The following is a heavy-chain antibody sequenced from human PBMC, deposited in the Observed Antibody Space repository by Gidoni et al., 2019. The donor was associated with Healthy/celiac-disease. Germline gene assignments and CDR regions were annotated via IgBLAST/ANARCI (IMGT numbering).Heavy chain of an antibody. V-gene: IGHV3-15*01. CDR1: GFTFRNAW. CDR2: LRGKTDGGTT. CDR3: TTDTTVNYYYDMDV. J-gene: IGHJ6*02. Sequence: EVPLVESGGGLVMPGGSLRLSCAASGFTFRNAWMSWARPSPGKGLAWVGRLRGKTDGGTTDYAAPVKGRFTISRNDSKNTLYLQMNRLKTEDTAVYYCTTDTTVNYYYDMDVWGQGTTVTVSS. D-gene: IGHD4-17*01.